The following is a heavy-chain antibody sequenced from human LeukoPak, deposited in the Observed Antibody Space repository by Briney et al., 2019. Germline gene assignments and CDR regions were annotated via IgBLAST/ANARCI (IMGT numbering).Heavy chain of an antibody. CDR1: GGSISSYY. CDR2: IYYSGST. J-gene: IGHJ4*02. V-gene: IGHV4-59*13. Sequence: SETLSLTRTVSGGSISSYYWNWIRQPPGKGLEYIGYIYYSGSTNYNPSLKSRITISVDTSKNQFSLKLNSVTAADTAVYYCARGSSGWYGYYFDYWGQGTLVTVSS. CDR3: ARGSSGWYGYYFDY. D-gene: IGHD6-19*01.